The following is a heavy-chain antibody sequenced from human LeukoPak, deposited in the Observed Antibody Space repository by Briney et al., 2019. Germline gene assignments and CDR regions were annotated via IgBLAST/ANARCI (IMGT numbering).Heavy chain of an antibody. J-gene: IGHJ4*02. D-gene: IGHD3-3*01. CDR3: ARDITIFGVIINFDY. CDR1: GFTFSSYA. CDR2: ISGSGSST. Sequence: PGGSLRLSCAASGFTFSSYAMSWVRQPPGKGLEWVSVISGSGSSTYYADSVKGRFTISRDKSKNTLYLQMNSLRAEDTAVYYCARDITIFGVIINFDYWGRGTLVTVSS. V-gene: IGHV3-23*01.